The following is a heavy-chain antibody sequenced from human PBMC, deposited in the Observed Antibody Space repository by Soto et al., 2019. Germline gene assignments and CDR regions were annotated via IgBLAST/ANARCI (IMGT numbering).Heavy chain of an antibody. D-gene: IGHD6-19*01. CDR2: ISYDGSNK. J-gene: IGHJ6*02. CDR1: GFTFSSYA. Sequence: QVQLVESGGGVVQPGRSLRLSCAASGFTFSSYAMHWVRQAPGKGLEWVAVISYDGSNKYYADSVKGRFTISRDNSKNTLYLQMNSLRAEDTAVYYCARDRSSGLAGMDVWDQGTTVTVSS. V-gene: IGHV3-30-3*01. CDR3: ARDRSSGLAGMDV.